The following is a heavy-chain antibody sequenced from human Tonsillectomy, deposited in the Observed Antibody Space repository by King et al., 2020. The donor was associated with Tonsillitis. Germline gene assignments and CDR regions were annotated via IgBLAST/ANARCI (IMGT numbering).Heavy chain of an antibody. J-gene: IGHJ4*02. CDR2: ISGTGGST. V-gene: IGHV3-23*04. CDR3: AIRLRFNYYDSSGYPGYFDY. CDR1: GFTFSNYA. D-gene: IGHD3-22*01. Sequence: VQLVESGGGLVQPGGSLRLSCAASGFTFSNYAMSWVRQAPGKGLEWVSGISGTGGSTYYADSVKGRFTISRDNYKNTLYLHMNSLRAEDTAVYYCAIRLRFNYYDSSGYPGYFDYWGQGTLVTVSS.